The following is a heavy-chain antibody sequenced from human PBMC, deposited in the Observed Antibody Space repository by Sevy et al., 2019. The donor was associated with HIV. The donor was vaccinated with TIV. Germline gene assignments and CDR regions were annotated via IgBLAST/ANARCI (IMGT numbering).Heavy chain of an antibody. CDR2: ISGSGGST. CDR3: AKDRYDGSGYYPEGAFDI. D-gene: IGHD3-22*01. V-gene: IGHV3-23*01. CDR1: EFTFSSYA. Sequence: GGSLRLSCAASEFTFSSYATNWVRQAPGKGLEWVSTISGSGGSTYYGDSVKGRFSISRDNSKNTVYLQMSSLRAEDTALYYCAKDRYDGSGYYPEGAFDIWGQGTKVTVSS. J-gene: IGHJ3*02.